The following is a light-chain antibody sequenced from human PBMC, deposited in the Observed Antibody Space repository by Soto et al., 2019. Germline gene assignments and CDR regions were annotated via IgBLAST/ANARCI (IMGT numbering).Light chain of an antibody. V-gene: IGKV1-5*01. J-gene: IGKJ1*01. Sequence: DIQMTQSPSTLSASVGDRVTITCRASQSISSWLAWYQQKPGKAPKLLIYDAYSLESGVPSRLSGSGSGTDFTLTISILQPDDGATYYCQQYNSYSGTCGQGTKVEIK. CDR1: QSISSW. CDR3: QQYNSYSGT. CDR2: DAY.